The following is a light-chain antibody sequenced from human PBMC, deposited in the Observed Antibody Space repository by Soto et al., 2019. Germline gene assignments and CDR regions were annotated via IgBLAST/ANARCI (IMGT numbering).Light chain of an antibody. CDR1: SSDVGGYNY. V-gene: IGLV2-14*01. J-gene: IGLJ1*01. CDR3: SSYTSGRTLYV. CDR2: ASS. Sequence: QSALTQPASVSGSPGQSITISCTGTSSDVGGYNYVSWYQHHPGKAPRLMIYASSNRPSGVSHRFSGSRSGNTASLTISGLQAEDEADYYFSSYTSGRTLYVFGTGTKVTVL.